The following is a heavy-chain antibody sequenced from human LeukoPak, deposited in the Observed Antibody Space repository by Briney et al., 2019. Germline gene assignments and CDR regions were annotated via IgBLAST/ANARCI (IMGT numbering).Heavy chain of an antibody. CDR2: IVGGGGST. V-gene: IGHV3-23*01. CDR3: SKWGDYDVLTGYYDSDF. J-gene: IGHJ4*02. CDR1: GFTFSNYA. Sequence: GGSLRLSCAASGFTFSNYAMSWVRQAPGKGLEWVSAIVGGGGSTYYADSVKGRFSISRGNSKNTLFLQMNSLRVEDTALYYCSKWGDYDVLTGYYDSDFWGQGTLVTVSS. D-gene: IGHD3-9*01.